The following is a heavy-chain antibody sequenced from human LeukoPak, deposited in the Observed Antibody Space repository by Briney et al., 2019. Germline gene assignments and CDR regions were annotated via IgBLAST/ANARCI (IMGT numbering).Heavy chain of an antibody. D-gene: IGHD3-3*01. CDR2: INPSGGST. V-gene: IGHV1-46*01. CDR1: GYTFTSYY. CDR3: AREKITIFGVVHRRFDP. Sequence: ASVKVSCKAFGYTFTSYYMHWVRQAPGQGLEWMGIINPSGGSTSYAQKFQGRVTMTRDTSTSTVYIELSSLRSEDTAVYYCAREKITIFGVVHRRFDPWGQGTLVTVSS. J-gene: IGHJ5*02.